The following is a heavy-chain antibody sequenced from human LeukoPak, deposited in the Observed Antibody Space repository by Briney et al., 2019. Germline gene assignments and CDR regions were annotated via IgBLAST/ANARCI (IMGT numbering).Heavy chain of an antibody. CDR2: IKEDGSEK. Sequence: PGGSLRLSCVASGFTFSNSWMNWVRQAPGKGLEWVANIKEDGSEKYYLESVKGRFTISRDNAKNSLYLQMNSLRDEDTALCYCARGRRGTQYQVFDSWGPGTLVTVSS. V-gene: IGHV3-7*04. CDR3: ARGRRGTQYQVFDS. D-gene: IGHD2/OR15-2a*01. CDR1: GFTFSNSW. J-gene: IGHJ5*01.